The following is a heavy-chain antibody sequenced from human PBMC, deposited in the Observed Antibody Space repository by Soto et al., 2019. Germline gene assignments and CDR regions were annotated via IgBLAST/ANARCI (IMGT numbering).Heavy chain of an antibody. CDR1: GGSISSGGYY. J-gene: IGHJ4*02. D-gene: IGHD3-16*01. Sequence: PSETLSLTCTVSGGSISSGGYYWSWTRQHPGKGLEWIGYIYYSGSTYYNPSLKSRVTISVDTSKNQFSLKLSSVTAADTAVYYCARGRGVVLDYWGQGTLVTVSS. V-gene: IGHV4-31*03. CDR2: IYYSGST. CDR3: ARGRGVVLDY.